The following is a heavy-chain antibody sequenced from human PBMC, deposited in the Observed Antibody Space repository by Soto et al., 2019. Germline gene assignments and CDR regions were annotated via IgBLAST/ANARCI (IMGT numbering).Heavy chain of an antibody. CDR1: GLTVSHNY. Sequence: GVLRLSCVASGLTVSHNYMAWVRQAPEMGLEWVSILYTEGTTYYADSVKGRFTISRDSSKNTLFLQMDSLRAEDTAVYYCARPRPSGENYGMDVWGQGTTVTVSS. D-gene: IGHD3-16*01. J-gene: IGHJ6*02. CDR2: LYTEGTT. CDR3: ARPRPSGENYGMDV. V-gene: IGHV3-53*01.